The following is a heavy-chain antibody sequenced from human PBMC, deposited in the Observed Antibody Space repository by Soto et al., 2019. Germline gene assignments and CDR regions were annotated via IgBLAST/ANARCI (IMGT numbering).Heavy chain of an antibody. V-gene: IGHV3-7*04. CDR3: SGGVGDAF. Sequence: EVHLVESGGGLVQTGGSLRLSCAIFESTVSRDWMNWVRQAPGKGLEWVAHINQDGSEKYYVDSVKGRFTISRDNAKKSRYLQMNSLRPADTAMYYCSGGVGDAFWGQGTLVTVSS. CDR1: ESTVSRDW. CDR2: INQDGSEK. D-gene: IGHD1-26*01. J-gene: IGHJ4*02.